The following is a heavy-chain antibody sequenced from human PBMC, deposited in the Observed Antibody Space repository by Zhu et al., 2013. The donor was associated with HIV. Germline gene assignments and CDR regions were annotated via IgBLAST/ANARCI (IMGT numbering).Heavy chain of an antibody. D-gene: IGHD2-2*01. CDR2: IIPLFGTS. CDR3: VTMPPPDIVVVPEIIEEDC. V-gene: IGHV1-69*01. J-gene: IGHJ4*02. Sequence: QVQLVQSGTEVRKPGSSVKVSCKASGGTFSNNAVTWVRQAPGQGLEWMGGIIPLFGTSDYAQKFQGRVTITADESTGTAYMELSSLRSEDTALYYCVTMPPPDIVVVPEIIEEDCWGQGTLVTVSS. CDR1: GGTFSNNA.